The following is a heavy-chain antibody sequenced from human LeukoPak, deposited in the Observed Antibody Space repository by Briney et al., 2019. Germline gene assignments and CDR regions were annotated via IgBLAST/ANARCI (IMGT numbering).Heavy chain of an antibody. Sequence: GGALRLSCAASGFTFSSYSMNWVRQAPGKGLEWVSSISSSSSYIYYADSVKGRFTISRDNDKNSLYLQMNSLRAADTAVYYCARNQSSSSWPFDYWGQGTLVTVSS. CDR2: ISSSSSYI. V-gene: IGHV3-21*01. CDR1: GFTFSSYS. CDR3: ARNQSSSSWPFDY. D-gene: IGHD6-13*01. J-gene: IGHJ4*02.